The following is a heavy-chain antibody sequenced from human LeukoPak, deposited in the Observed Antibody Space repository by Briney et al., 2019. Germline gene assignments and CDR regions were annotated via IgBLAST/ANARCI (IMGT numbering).Heavy chain of an antibody. CDR1: GFNLSNYN. J-gene: IGHJ3*02. CDR3: ARDLPGELGRGVFDI. V-gene: IGHV3-21*01. Sequence: GGSLRLSCAASGFNLSNYNMNWVRQAPGKGLEWVSSITVTTTFIYYADSVKGRFTISRDNAKNSLYLQMNTLRVEDTAVYYCARDLPGELGRGVFDIWGQGTMVTVSS. D-gene: IGHD1-1*01. CDR2: ITVTTTFI.